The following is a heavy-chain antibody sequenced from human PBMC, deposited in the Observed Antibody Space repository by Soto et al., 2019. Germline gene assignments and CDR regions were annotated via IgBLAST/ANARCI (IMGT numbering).Heavy chain of an antibody. CDR3: ARATLDYYDSSGYDY. J-gene: IGHJ4*02. CDR1: GFTFSSYD. CDR2: IGTAGDK. D-gene: IGHD3-22*01. V-gene: IGHV3-13*04. Sequence: GGSLRLSCAASGFTFSSYDMHWVRQATGKGLERVSAIGTAGDKYYPGSVKGRFTISRENAKNSLYLQMNSPRAGDTSLYYCARATLDYYDSSGYDYWGQGTLVTVSS.